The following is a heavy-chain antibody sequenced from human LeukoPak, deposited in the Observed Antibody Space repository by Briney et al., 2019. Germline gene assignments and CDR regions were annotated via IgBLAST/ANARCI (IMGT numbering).Heavy chain of an antibody. D-gene: IGHD2-2*01. CDR2: ISSSGSTM. V-gene: IGHV3-11*01. J-gene: IGHJ4*02. CDR1: GFTFSDYY. CDR3: ARAPITSPFYFDY. Sequence: GGSLRLSCAASGFTFSDYYMSWIRQAPGKGLEWVSYISSSGSTMYSADSVKGRFTISRDNAKNSLYLQMDSLRAEDTALYYCARAPITSPFYFDYWGQGTLVTVSS.